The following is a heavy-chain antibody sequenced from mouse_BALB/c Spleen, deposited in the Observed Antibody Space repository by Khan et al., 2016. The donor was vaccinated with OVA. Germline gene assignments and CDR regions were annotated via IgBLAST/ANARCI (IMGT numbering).Heavy chain of an antibody. Sequence: VQLQQSGPELVKPGASVKISCKASGYSFTGYFMHWVMQSHGKSLEWIGRINPHFGETFYNQKFVGKATLTVDESSSTAHMELWSLASEDSAVYYCARIYGSDFDYWGQGTTLTVSS. CDR2: INPHFGET. J-gene: IGHJ2*01. D-gene: IGHD1-1*01. V-gene: IGHV1-20*02. CDR3: ARIYGSDFDY. CDR1: GYSFTGYF.